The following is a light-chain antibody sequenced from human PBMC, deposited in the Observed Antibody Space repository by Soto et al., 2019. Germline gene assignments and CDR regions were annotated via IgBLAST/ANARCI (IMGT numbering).Light chain of an antibody. J-gene: IGLJ3*02. CDR1: SSNIGAGYD. CDR3: HSYASSLSGGV. CDR2: GNS. Sequence: QAVVTQPPSVSGAPGQRVTISCIGSSSNIGAGYDVHWYQQLPGTAPKLLIYGNSNRPSGVPDRFSGSKSGTSASLAITGLQAEDEADYYCHSYASSLSGGVFGGGTKVTVL. V-gene: IGLV1-40*01.